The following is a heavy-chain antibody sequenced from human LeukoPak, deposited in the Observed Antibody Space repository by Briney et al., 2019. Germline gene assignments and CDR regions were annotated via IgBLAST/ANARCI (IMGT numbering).Heavy chain of an antibody. CDR1: GGSISSYY. Sequence: SETLSLTCTVSGGSISSYYWSWIRQPPGKGLEWIGYIYYSGSTNYNPSLRSRVTISVDTSKNQFSLKLSSVTAADTAVYYCAREDSYSLLLDSWGQGTLVTVSS. J-gene: IGHJ4*02. V-gene: IGHV4-59*01. CDR2: IYYSGST. CDR3: AREDSYSLLLDS. D-gene: IGHD2-21*01.